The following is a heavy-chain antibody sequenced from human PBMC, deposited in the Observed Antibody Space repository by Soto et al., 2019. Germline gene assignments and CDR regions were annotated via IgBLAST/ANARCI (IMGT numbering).Heavy chain of an antibody. J-gene: IGHJ4*02. Sequence: QVQLVESGGGVVQPGRSLRLSCAASGFTFSSYAMHWVRQAPGKRLEWVAVISYDGSTQYYADSVKGGFTISRDNSKNKLYLQMHTLRAGDTGVYYCARQNSGWSYYVDYWGLGTLVTVSS. D-gene: IGHD6-19*01. CDR1: GFTFSSYA. V-gene: IGHV3-30-3*01. CDR2: ISYDGSTQ. CDR3: ARQNSGWSYYVDY.